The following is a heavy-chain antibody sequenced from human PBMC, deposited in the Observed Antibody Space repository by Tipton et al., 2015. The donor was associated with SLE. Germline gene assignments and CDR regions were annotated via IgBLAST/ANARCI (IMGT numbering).Heavy chain of an antibody. CDR1: GGSISSYY. D-gene: IGHD6-19*01. CDR3: ARDQRYSSGWYDY. CDR2: IFYSGGT. Sequence: TLSLTCTVSGGSISSYYWGWIRQPPGKGPEWIGSIFYSGGTYYNPSLKSRVTRSVDTFKNQFSLKLSSVTAADTAVYYCARDQRYSSGWYDYWGQGTLVTVSS. J-gene: IGHJ4*02. V-gene: IGHV4-39*07.